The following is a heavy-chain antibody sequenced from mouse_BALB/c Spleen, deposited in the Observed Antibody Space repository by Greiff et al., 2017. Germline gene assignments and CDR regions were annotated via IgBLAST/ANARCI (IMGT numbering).Heavy chain of an antibody. J-gene: IGHJ1*01. V-gene: IGHV1-20*02. D-gene: IGHD1-1*01. CDR1: GYSFTGYF. CDR3: ARETAITTVRWYFDV. Sequence: EVKLMESGPELVKPGASVKISCKASGYSFTGYFMNWVMQSHGKSLEWIGRINPYNGDTFYNQKFKGKATLTVDKSSSTAHMELRSLASEDSAVYYCARETAITTVRWYFDVWGAGTTVTVSS. CDR2: INPYNGDT.